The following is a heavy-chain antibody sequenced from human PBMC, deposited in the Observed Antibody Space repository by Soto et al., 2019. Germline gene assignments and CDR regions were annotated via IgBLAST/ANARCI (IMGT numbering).Heavy chain of an antibody. V-gene: IGHV4-59*08. CDR1: GGSIRSFY. Sequence: QVQLQESGPGLVKPSETLSLTCTVSGGSIRSFYWSWIRQPPGKGLEWIGYIYYSGSTNYNPSLKSRVTISVDTSKNQFSLKLSSVTAADTAAYYCARLDHYYDNPGYWGQGTLVTVSS. J-gene: IGHJ4*02. D-gene: IGHD3-22*01. CDR3: ARLDHYYDNPGY. CDR2: IYYSGST.